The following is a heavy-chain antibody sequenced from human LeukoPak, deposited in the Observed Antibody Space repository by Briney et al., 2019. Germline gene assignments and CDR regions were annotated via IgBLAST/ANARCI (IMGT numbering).Heavy chain of an antibody. J-gene: IGHJ5*02. CDR2: INVNSGGT. CDR1: GYTFTSYG. V-gene: IGHV1-2*02. CDR3: ARGPLILEGDWFDP. Sequence: ASVKVSCKASGYTFTSYGISWARQAPGQGLEWMGWINVNSGGTNYAQKFQVRVTMTRDTSISTAYMELSRLRSDDTAVYYCARGPLILEGDWFDPWGQGTLVTVSP. D-gene: IGHD3-3*01.